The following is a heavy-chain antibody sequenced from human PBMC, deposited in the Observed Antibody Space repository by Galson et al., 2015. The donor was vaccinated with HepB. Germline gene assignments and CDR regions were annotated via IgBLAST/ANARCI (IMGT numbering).Heavy chain of an antibody. Sequence: MGTIDPSADTTSFAQRLQGRVTMTRDTSTSTVYLELSSLRSEDTAVYYCARDLVAVTGSYISWGQGTLVTVSS. CDR2: IDPSADTT. D-gene: IGHD6-19*01. CDR3: ARDLVAVTGSYIS. V-gene: IGHV1-46*01. J-gene: IGHJ5*02.